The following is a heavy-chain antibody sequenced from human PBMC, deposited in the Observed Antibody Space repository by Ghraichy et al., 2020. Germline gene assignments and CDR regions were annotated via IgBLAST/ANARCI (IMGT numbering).Heavy chain of an antibody. CDR3: ARGFGGDIVVYFDF. CDR1: GGTFSSYA. J-gene: IGHJ4*02. CDR2: IIPIFGTA. V-gene: IGHV1-69*13. Sequence: SVKVSCKASGGTFSSYAISWVRQDPGQGLEWMGGIIPIFGTANYAQKFHGRVTITADESTSTAYMELSSLRSEDTAVYYCARGFGGDIVVYFDFWGQGTLVTVSS. D-gene: IGHD3-16*02.